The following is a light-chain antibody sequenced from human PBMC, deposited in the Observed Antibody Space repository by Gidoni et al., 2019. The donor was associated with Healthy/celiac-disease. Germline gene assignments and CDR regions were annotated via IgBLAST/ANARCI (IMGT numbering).Light chain of an antibody. CDR1: QSVSSN. CDR2: GAS. CDR3: QQYNNWPQA. J-gene: IGKJ1*01. Sequence: EIVMTQSPATLSVSPGERATLSCMASQSVSSNLAWYQQKPGQAPRLLIYGASTRATGIPARFSGSGSGTKFTLTISSLQSEDFAVYYCQQYNNWPQAFGQGTKVEIK. V-gene: IGKV3-15*01.